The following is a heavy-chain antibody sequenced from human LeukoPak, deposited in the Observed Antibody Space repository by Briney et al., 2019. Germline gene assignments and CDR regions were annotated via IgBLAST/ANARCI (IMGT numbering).Heavy chain of an antibody. CDR2: ISSSSSTI. CDR3: ARGGVTGPHY. V-gene: IGHV3-48*01. CDR1: S. D-gene: IGHD1-14*01. Sequence: SMNWVRXAPGKGLEWVSYISSSSSTIYYADSVKGRFTISRDNAKNSLYLQMNSLRAEDTAVYYCARGGVTGPHYWGQGTLVTVSS. J-gene: IGHJ4*02.